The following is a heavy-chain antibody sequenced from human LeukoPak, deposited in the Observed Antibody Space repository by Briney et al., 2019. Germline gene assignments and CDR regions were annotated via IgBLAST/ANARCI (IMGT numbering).Heavy chain of an antibody. J-gene: IGHJ4*02. CDR3: ARAPYSTGRGYYFDY. CDR2: INHDGSST. V-gene: IGHV3-74*01. D-gene: IGHD2-8*02. Sequence: GGSLRLSCTASGFTFSSYVMSWVRQAPGKGLVWVSRINHDGSSTTYADSVKGRFTISRDNAKNTLYLQMNSLRAEDTAVYYCARAPYSTGRGYYFDYWGQGTLVTVSS. CDR1: GFTFSSYV.